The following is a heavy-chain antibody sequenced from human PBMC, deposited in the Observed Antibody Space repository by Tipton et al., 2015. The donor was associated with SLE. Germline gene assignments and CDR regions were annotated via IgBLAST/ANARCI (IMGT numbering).Heavy chain of an antibody. V-gene: IGHV3-13*01. J-gene: IGHJ4*02. Sequence: SLRLSCAASGIIFRNSDMHWVRQTPGKGLEWVSAIGTAGDTYYPDSVKGRFTVSRENAKNSLYLQMNSLTVGDTAVYYCARSQMSGTYGWGQGTLVTVSS. CDR3: ARSQMSGTYG. CDR1: GIIFRNSD. D-gene: IGHD1-26*01. CDR2: IGTAGDT.